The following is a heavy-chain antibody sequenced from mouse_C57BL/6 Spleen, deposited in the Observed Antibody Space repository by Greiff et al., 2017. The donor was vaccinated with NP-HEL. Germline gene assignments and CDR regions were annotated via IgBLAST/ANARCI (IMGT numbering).Heavy chain of an antibody. Sequence: QVQLQQPGAELVRPGPSVKLSCKASGYTFTSYWMHWVKQRPGQGLEWIGVIDPSDSYTNYNQKFKGKATLTVDTSSSTAYMQLSSLTSEDSAVYYCARGYGSSYGDWYFDVWGTGTTVTVSS. CDR2: IDPSDSYT. J-gene: IGHJ1*03. CDR3: ARGYGSSYGDWYFDV. CDR1: GYTFTSYW. V-gene: IGHV1-59*01. D-gene: IGHD1-1*01.